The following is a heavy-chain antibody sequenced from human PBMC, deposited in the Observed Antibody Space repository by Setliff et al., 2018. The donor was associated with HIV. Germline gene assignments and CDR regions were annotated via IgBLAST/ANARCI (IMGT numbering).Heavy chain of an antibody. V-gene: IGHV4-59*11. CDR1: GGSISSHY. D-gene: IGHD3-10*01. Sequence: KPSETLSLTCSVSGGSISSHYWSWIRQPPGKELEWIGYIYYTGSINYNPSLKSRVTISVDTSKNQFSLQLRSVIAADTAVYYCARGGASSKYFDYWGQGTLVTVSS. CDR2: IYYTGSI. CDR3: ARGGASSKYFDY. J-gene: IGHJ4*02.